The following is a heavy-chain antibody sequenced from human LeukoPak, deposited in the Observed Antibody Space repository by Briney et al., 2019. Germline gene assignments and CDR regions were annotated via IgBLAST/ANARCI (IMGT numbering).Heavy chain of an antibody. D-gene: IGHD3-10*01. J-gene: IGHJ4*02. CDR2: INQVASEK. V-gene: IGHV3-7*04. CDR1: GFTFSSFG. Sequence: GRSLTLSCAASGFTFSSFGMHWVRQAPGKGLEWVANINQVASEKNYVDSVKGRFTISRDNAKNSLYLQMNSVRAEDTAMYYCVRDGGYYGPDSWGQGALVSVSS. CDR3: VRDGGYYGPDS.